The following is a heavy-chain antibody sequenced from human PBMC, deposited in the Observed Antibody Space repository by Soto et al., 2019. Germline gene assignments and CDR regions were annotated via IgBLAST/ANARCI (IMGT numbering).Heavy chain of an antibody. J-gene: IGHJ4*02. D-gene: IGHD4-17*01. Sequence: EVQLLESGGGLVQPGGSLRLSCAASGFTFSSYAMSWVRQAPGKGLEWVSAISGSGGSTYYADSVEGRFTISRDKSKNTLYMQMNSLRAEDTAVYYCSVTTVTTSHLKTPWRVHSWGQGTLVTVSS. CDR2: ISGSGGST. CDR1: GFTFSSYA. CDR3: SVTTVTTSHLKTPWRVHS. V-gene: IGHV3-23*01.